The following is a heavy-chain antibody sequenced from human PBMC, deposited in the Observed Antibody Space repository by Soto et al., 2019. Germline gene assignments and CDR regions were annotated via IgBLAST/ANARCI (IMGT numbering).Heavy chain of an antibody. J-gene: IGHJ4*02. CDR1: GFTFSSYS. Sequence: GGSLRLSCAASGFTFSSYSMNWVRQAPGKGLEWVSYISSSSSTIYYADSVKGRFTISRDNAKNSLYLQMNSLRAEDTAVYYCARGTDIAAAGPDYWGQGTLVTVSS. CDR2: ISSSSSTI. CDR3: ARGTDIAAAGPDY. D-gene: IGHD6-13*01. V-gene: IGHV3-48*04.